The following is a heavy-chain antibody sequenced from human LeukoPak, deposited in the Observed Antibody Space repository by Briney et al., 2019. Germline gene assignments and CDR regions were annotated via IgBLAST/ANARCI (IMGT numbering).Heavy chain of an antibody. CDR2: INPNSGGT. J-gene: IGHJ6*03. CDR1: GYTFTGYY. Sequence: ASVKVSCKASGYTFTGYYMHWVRQAPGQGLEWMGWINPNSGGTNYAQKFQGRVTMTRDTSISTAYMELSRLRSDDTAVYYCARDRSGGYLYYYYYYMDVWGKGTTVTISS. CDR3: ARDRSGGYLYYYYYYMDV. V-gene: IGHV1-2*02. D-gene: IGHD5-12*01.